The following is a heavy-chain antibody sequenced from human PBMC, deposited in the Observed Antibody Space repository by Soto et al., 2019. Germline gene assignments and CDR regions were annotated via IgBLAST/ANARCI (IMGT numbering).Heavy chain of an antibody. CDR1: GGSFSGYY. J-gene: IGHJ5*02. CDR2: INHSGST. D-gene: IGHD3-3*01. CDR3: ARGDFWSGYYTGAWYNWFDP. Sequence: ASETLSLTCAVYGGSFSGYYWSWIRQPPGKGLEWIGEINHSGSTNYNPSLKSRVTISVDTSKNQFSLKLSSVTAADTAVYYCARGDFWSGYYTGAWYNWFDPWGQGTLVTVSS. V-gene: IGHV4-34*01.